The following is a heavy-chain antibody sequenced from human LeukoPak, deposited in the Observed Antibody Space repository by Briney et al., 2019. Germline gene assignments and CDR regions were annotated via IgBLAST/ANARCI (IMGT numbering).Heavy chain of an antibody. CDR2: IYTSGST. CDR1: GGSFSGYY. Sequence: SETLSLTCAVYGGSFSGYYWSWIRQPAGKGLEWIGRIYTSGSTNYNPSLKSRVTMSVDTSKNQFSLKLSSVTAADTAVYYCARSSGSYYVYDYWGQGTLVTVSS. V-gene: IGHV4-59*10. D-gene: IGHD1-26*01. CDR3: ARSSGSYYVYDY. J-gene: IGHJ4*02.